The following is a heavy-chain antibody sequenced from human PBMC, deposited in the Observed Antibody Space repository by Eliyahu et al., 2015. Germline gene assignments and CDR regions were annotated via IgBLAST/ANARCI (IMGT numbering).Heavy chain of an antibody. J-gene: IGHJ4*02. Sequence: EVQLVESGGGLVQPGGSLRXXCAAXGFXFXSYEXXWVRQAPGKGLEWVSYISSSXSTIYYADSVKGRFTISRDNAKNSLYLQMNSLRAEDTAVYYCARERVLFSPGVAGLTRLFDYWGQGTLVTVSS. V-gene: IGHV3-48*03. CDR1: GFXFXSYE. D-gene: IGHD6-19*01. CDR3: ARERVLFSPGVAGLTRLFDY. CDR2: ISSSXSTI.